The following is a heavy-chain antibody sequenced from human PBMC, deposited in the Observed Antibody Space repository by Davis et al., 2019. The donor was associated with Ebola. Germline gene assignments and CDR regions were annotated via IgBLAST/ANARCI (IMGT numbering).Heavy chain of an antibody. J-gene: IGHJ4*02. Sequence: SVKVSCKASGYTFTNYYMHWVRQAPGQGLEWMGRIIPILRIANYAQKFQGRVTITADKSTSTAYMELSSLRSEDTAVYYCALVGATDFDYWGQGTLVTVSS. D-gene: IGHD1-26*01. CDR1: GYTFTNYY. CDR3: ALVGATDFDY. CDR2: IIPILRIA. V-gene: IGHV1-69*02.